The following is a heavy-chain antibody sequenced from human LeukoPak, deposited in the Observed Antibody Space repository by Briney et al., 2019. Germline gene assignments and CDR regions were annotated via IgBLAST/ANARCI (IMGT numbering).Heavy chain of an antibody. J-gene: IGHJ4*02. D-gene: IGHD6-19*01. CDR1: GFTFSSYA. Sequence: GGSLRLSCAASGFTFSSYAMHWVRQAPGKGLEWVAVISYDGSNKYYADSVKGRFTISRDNSKNTLYLQMNSLRSDDTAVYYCATFSSGLDYWGQGTLVTVSS. V-gene: IGHV3-30-3*01. CDR2: ISYDGSNK. CDR3: ATFSSGLDY.